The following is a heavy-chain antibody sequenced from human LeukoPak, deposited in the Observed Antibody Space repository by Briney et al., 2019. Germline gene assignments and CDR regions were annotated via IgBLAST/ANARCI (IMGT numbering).Heavy chain of an antibody. J-gene: IGHJ4*02. CDR2: ISGSGGST. V-gene: IGHV3-23*01. D-gene: IGHD6-19*01. Sequence: GGSLRLSCAASGFTFSSYAMSWVRQAPGKRLEWVSAISGSGGSTYYADSVKGRFTISRDNSKNTLYLQMNSLRAEDTAVYYCANRIAVAGTVYWGQGTLVTVSS. CDR1: GFTFSSYA. CDR3: ANRIAVAGTVY.